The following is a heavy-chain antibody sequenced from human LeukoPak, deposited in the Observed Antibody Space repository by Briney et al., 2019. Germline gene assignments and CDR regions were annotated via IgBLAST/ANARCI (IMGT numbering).Heavy chain of an antibody. CDR3: AKDISWGSYIS. D-gene: IGHD3-16*01. J-gene: IGHJ4*02. CDR1: GFTFSNYG. Sequence: GGTLRLSCAASGFTFSNYGMNWVRQAPGNGLEWVSGISGSGGTTYYADSVKGRFTISRDNSKNTLYLQMNSLRAEDTAVYYCAKDISWGSYISWGQGTLVTVSS. CDR2: ISGSGGTT. V-gene: IGHV3-23*01.